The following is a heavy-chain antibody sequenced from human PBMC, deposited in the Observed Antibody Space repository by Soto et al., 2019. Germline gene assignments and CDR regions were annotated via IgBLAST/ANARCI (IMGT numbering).Heavy chain of an antibody. D-gene: IGHD1-26*01. CDR2: IRGKADNYAT. CDR1: GLTFSGSA. J-gene: IGHJ3*02. V-gene: IGHV3-73*01. CDR3: TRWVVGAADAFDI. Sequence: EVQLVESGGGLVQPGGSLKLSCAASGLTFSGSAMHWVRQASGRGLEWVGRIRGKADNYATAYAASVKGRFTISRDDSKNTAYLQMNSLKTEDTAVYYCTRWVVGAADAFDIWGHGTMVTVSS.